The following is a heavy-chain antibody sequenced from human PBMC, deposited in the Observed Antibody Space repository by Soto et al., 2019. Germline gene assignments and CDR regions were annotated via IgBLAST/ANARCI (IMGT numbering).Heavy chain of an antibody. Sequence: SETLSLTCSVSGGYISSSSYYWGWIRQPPGKGLEWIGSIYYSGSTYYNPSLKSRVTISVDTSKNQFSLKLSSVTAADTAVYYCSSLTRADYYGMDVRGQGTTVTVSS. CDR1: GGYISSSSYY. V-gene: IGHV4-39*01. D-gene: IGHD4-17*01. J-gene: IGHJ6*02. CDR3: SSLTRADYYGMDV. CDR2: IYYSGST.